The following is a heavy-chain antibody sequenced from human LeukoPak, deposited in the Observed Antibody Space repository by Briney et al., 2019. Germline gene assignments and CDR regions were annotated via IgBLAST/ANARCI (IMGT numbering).Heavy chain of an antibody. J-gene: IGHJ3*02. V-gene: IGHV4-38-2*02. D-gene: IGHD6-19*01. CDR1: GYSISSGYY. Sequence: SETLSLTCTVSGYSISSGYYWGWIRQPPGKGLEWIGSIYHSGSTYYNPSLKSRVTISVDTSKNQFSLKLSSVTAADTAVYYCAREYSSGWSGGAFDIWGQGTMVTVSS. CDR3: AREYSSGWSGGAFDI. CDR2: IYHSGST.